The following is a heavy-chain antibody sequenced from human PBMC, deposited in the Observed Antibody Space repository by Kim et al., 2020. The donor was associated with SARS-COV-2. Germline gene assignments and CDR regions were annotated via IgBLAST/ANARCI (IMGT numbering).Heavy chain of an antibody. V-gene: IGHV3-23*01. J-gene: IGHJ6*03. D-gene: IGHD2-2*01. CDR3: AKDTSCYCGDYYYYYMDV. CDR1: GFTFSSYA. CDR2: ISGSGGST. Sequence: GGSLRLSCAASGFTFSSYAMSWVRQAPGKGLEWVSAISGSGGSTYYADSVKGRFTISRDNSKNTLYLQMNSLRAEDTAVYYCAKDTSCYCGDYYYYYMDVWGKGTTVTVSS.